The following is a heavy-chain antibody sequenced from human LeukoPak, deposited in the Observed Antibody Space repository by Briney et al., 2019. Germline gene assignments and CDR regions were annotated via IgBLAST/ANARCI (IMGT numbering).Heavy chain of an antibody. CDR1: GGSFSGYY. CDR2: IYYSGST. D-gene: IGHD2-15*01. J-gene: IGHJ4*02. CDR3: ARQTPYLYFDN. V-gene: IGHV4-34*01. Sequence: SETLSLTCAVYGGSFSGYYWSWIRQPPGKGLEWIGNIYYSGSTYCNPSLKSRVTISVDTSKNQFSLKLSSVTAEDTAVYYCARQTPYLYFDNWGPGTLVTVSS.